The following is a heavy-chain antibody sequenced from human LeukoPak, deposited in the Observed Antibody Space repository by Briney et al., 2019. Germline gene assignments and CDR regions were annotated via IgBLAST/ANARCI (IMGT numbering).Heavy chain of an antibody. CDR2: ISPTGDST. CDR3: VPKGTEGY. V-gene: IGHV3-64D*06. J-gene: IGHJ4*02. Sequence: GSLRLSCSASGFAFSAYAMHWVRQAPGKGLQYVSAISPTGDSTYYADSVKGRFSISRDNSKNTLYLQVSSLRPEDTAVYYCVPKGTEGYWGQGTLVTASS. CDR1: GFAFSAYA.